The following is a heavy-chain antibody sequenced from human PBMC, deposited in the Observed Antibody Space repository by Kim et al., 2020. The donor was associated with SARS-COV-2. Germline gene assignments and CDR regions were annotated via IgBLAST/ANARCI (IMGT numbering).Heavy chain of an antibody. J-gene: IGHJ4*02. D-gene: IGHD3-9*01. CDR3: AKDLKYLTYYDILTGYSVDY. CDR2: ISYDGSNK. CDR1: GFTFSSYG. V-gene: IGHV3-30*18. Sequence: GGSLRLSCAASGFTFSSYGMHWVRQAPGKGLEWVAVISYDGSNKYYADSVKGRFTISRDNSKNTLYLQMNSLRAEDTAVYYCAKDLKYLTYYDILTGYSVDYWGQGTLVTVSS.